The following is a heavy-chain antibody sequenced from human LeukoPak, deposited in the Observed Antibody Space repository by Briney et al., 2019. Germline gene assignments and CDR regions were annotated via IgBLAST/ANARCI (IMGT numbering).Heavy chain of an antibody. CDR1: GSSISGYY. CDR2: IYYSGST. Sequence: SETLSLTCTVSGSSISGYYWSWIRQPPGKGLEWIGYIYYSGSTNYNPSLKSRVTISVDTSKNQFSLKLSSVTAADTAVYYCASHGKGLYYFDYWGQGTLVTVSS. D-gene: IGHD1-1*01. V-gene: IGHV4-59*08. J-gene: IGHJ4*02. CDR3: ASHGKGLYYFDY.